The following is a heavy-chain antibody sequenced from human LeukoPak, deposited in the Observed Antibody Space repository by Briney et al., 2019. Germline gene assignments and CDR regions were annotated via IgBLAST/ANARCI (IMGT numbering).Heavy chain of an antibody. Sequence: SETLSLTCTVSGGSISTYYWSWIRQPPGKGLEWIGYIYHSGSTNYNPSLKSRVTISVDTSQNQFYLKLSSVTAADTAVYYCARASVLLSADYWGQGTLVTVSS. CDR2: IYHSGST. J-gene: IGHJ4*02. CDR1: GGSISTYY. V-gene: IGHV4-59*01. D-gene: IGHD3-16*01. CDR3: ARASVLLSADY.